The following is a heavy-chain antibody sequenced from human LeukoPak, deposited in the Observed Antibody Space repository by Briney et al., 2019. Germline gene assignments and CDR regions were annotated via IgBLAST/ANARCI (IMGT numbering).Heavy chain of an antibody. J-gene: IGHJ3*02. CDR1: GFTVSSNY. CDR3: ARDRKLLYFGELFHDAFDI. D-gene: IGHD3-10*01. CDR2: IYSDGNT. Sequence: PGGSLRLSCAASGFTVSSNYMNWVRQAPGKGLEWVSVIYSDGNTYYADSVKGRFTIFRDNSKNTLYLQMNSLRAEDTAVYYCARDRKLLYFGELFHDAFDIWGQGTMVTVSS. V-gene: IGHV3-53*01.